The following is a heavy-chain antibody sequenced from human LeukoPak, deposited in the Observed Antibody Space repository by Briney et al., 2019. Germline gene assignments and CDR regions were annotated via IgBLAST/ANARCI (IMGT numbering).Heavy chain of an antibody. CDR1: GGSISSYY. J-gene: IGHJ6*03. CDR2: IYYSGST. V-gene: IGHV4-59*01. Sequence: PSETLSLTCTVSGGSISSYYWSWIRQPPGKGLEWVGYIYYSGSTNYNPSLKSRVTISVDTSKNQFSLKLSSVTAADTAVYYCARERLDYGDYYYYMDVWGKGTTVTVSS. CDR3: ARERLDYGDYYYYMDV. D-gene: IGHD4-17*01.